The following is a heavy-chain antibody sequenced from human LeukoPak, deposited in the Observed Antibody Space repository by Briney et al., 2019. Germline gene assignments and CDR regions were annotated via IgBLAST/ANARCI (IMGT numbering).Heavy chain of an antibody. D-gene: IGHD2-15*01. V-gene: IGHV1-24*01. CDR3: ATDLAYCSGGSCYDY. CDR2: FDPEDGET. Sequence: GASVKVSCKVSGYTLTELSMHWVRQAPGKGLEWMGGFDPEDGETIYAQKFQGRVTMTEDTSTGSAYMELSSLRSEDTAVYYCATDLAYCSGGSCYDYWGQGTLVTVSS. CDR1: GYTLTELS. J-gene: IGHJ4*02.